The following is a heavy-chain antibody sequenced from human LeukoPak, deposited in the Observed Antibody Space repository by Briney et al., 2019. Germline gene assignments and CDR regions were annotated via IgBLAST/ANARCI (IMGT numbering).Heavy chain of an antibody. D-gene: IGHD2-15*01. CDR1: GFTFSSYS. V-gene: IGHV3-33*01. CDR2: IWYDGSNE. J-gene: IGHJ6*03. CDR3: ARDYCSGGSCYSFSCYYYMDV. Sequence: GGSLRLSCAASGFTFSSYSMHWVRQAPGKGLEWVTVIWYDGSNEYYADSVRGRFTISRDNSKNTLYLQMNSLSPEDTAVYYCARDYCSGGSCYSFSCYYYMDVWGKGTTVIVSS.